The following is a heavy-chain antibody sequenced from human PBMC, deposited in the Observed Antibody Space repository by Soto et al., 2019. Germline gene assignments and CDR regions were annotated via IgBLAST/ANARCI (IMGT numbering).Heavy chain of an antibody. CDR3: ARGLHSLFDY. Sequence: SETLSLTCTVSGGSMSSYYWTWLRQSPGRGLEWIGYISYSGSTYYNPSLKSRVTISADTSKNQFSLRMNSMIAADTAVYYCARGLHSLFDYWGQGTLVTVS. V-gene: IGHV4-59*01. D-gene: IGHD2-21*01. J-gene: IGHJ4*02. CDR2: ISYSGST. CDR1: GGSMSSYY.